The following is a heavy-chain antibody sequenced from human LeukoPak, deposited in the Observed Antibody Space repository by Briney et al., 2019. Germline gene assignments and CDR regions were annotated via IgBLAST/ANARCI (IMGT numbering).Heavy chain of an antibody. V-gene: IGHV4-38-2*02. CDR1: GYSISSGYY. CDR3: ARERGGWELLPRFDY. J-gene: IGHJ4*02. CDR2: IYHSGST. D-gene: IGHD1-26*01. Sequence: ASETLSLTCTVSGYSISSGYYWGWIRQPPGKGLEWIGSIYHSGSTYQNPSLKSRVTISVDTSENQFSLKLSSVTAADTAVYYCARERGGWELLPRFDYWGQGTLVTVSS.